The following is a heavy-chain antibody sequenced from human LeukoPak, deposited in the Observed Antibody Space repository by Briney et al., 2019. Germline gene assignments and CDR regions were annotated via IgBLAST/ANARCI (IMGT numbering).Heavy chain of an antibody. CDR2: ISGSGGST. Sequence: GGSLRLSCAASGFTFSSYAMSWVRQAPGKGLEWVSAISGSGGSTYYADSVKGRFTISRDNSKNTLYLQMNSLRAEDTAVYYCAKDRGVGSGYQPFDYWGQGTLVTVSS. CDR3: AKDRGVGSGYQPFDY. D-gene: IGHD3-3*01. J-gene: IGHJ4*02. V-gene: IGHV3-23*01. CDR1: GFTFSSYA.